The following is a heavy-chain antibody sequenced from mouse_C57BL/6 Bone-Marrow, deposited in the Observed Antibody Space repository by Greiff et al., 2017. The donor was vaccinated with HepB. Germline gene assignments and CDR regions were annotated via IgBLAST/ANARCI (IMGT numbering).Heavy chain of an antibody. V-gene: IGHV2-9*01. CDR1: GFSLNSYG. CDR3: DKYTETTFAMDY. Sequence: VKLMESGPGLVAPSQSLSITCTVSGFSLNSYGVDWVRQPPGKGLEWLGVIWGGGSTNYNSALMSRLSNSKDNSKSQVFLNMNSLQTDNTAMYYCDKYTETTFAMDYWGQGTSVTVSS. J-gene: IGHJ4*01. D-gene: IGHD1-1*01. CDR2: IWGGGST.